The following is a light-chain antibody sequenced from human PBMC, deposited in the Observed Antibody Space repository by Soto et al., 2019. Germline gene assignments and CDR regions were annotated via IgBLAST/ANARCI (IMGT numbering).Light chain of an antibody. CDR1: TGDVGSYNL. Sequence: QSALTQPASVSGSPGQSITLSCTGTTGDVGSYNLVSWYQQHPGKAPKLIIYEVTKRPSGVSNRFSGSPSGNTASLTISGLQAEDEADYYCCSYAGSSTFVLFGGGTKLTVL. V-gene: IGLV2-23*02. CDR3: CSYAGSSTFVL. J-gene: IGLJ2*01. CDR2: EVT.